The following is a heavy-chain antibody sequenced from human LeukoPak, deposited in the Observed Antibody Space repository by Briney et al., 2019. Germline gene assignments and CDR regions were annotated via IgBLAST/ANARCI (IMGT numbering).Heavy chain of an antibody. D-gene: IGHD6-19*01. CDR1: GFSLSTSAVG. J-gene: IGHJ4*02. V-gene: IGHV2-5*01. CDR3: AHGSGWLFDY. Sequence: SGPTLVNPTQTLTLTCTFSGFSLSTSAVGVGWIRQPPGKALEWLAFIYLNDDKHYSPSLKSRLTITKDTSRNQVVLTMTNMDPVDTATYYCAHGSGWLFDYWGQGTPVTASS. CDR2: IYLNDDK.